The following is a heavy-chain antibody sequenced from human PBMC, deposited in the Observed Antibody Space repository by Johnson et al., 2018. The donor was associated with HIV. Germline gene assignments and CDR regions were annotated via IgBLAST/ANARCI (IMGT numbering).Heavy chain of an antibody. CDR3: ARDRFGYYDSSGSYAFDI. V-gene: IGHV3-30*02. J-gene: IGHJ3*02. CDR2: IRYDGSEK. CDR1: GFTFSSYG. D-gene: IGHD3-22*01. Sequence: QVQLVESGGGVVQPGGSLRLSCAASGFTFSSYGMHWVRQAPGKGLDWVAFIRYDGSEKYYVDSVKGRFTISRDNAKNSLYLQMNSLRAEDTAGYYCARDRFGYYDSSGSYAFDIWGQGTMVTVSS.